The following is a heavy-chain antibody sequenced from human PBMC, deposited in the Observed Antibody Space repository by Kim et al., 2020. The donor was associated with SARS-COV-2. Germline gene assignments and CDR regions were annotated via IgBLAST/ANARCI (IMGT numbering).Heavy chain of an antibody. CDR1: GFTFSSYA. CDR3: AKEGDTYYYDSSGYYEDY. J-gene: IGHJ4*02. Sequence: GGSLRLSCAASGFTFSSYAMSWVRQAPGKGLEWVSAISGSGGSTYYADSVKGRFTISRDNSKNTLYLQMNSLRAEDTAVYYCAKEGDTYYYDSSGYYEDYWGQGTLVTVSS. D-gene: IGHD3-22*01. V-gene: IGHV3-23*01. CDR2: ISGSGGST.